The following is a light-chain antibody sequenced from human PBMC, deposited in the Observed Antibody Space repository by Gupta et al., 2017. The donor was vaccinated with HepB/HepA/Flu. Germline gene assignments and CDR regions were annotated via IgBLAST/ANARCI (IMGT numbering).Light chain of an antibody. J-gene: IGKJ1*01. V-gene: IGKV3-20*01. CDR2: GAS. Sequence: EIVLTQSPGTLSLSPGERATLSCRASQSIYSRYIAWHQQKPGQAPRLLIYGASSRATGIPDRFRGSGSGTDFTLAISRLEPEDFAVYFCQQYGTSPWTFGQGTKVEIK. CDR1: QSIYSRY. CDR3: QQYGTSPWT.